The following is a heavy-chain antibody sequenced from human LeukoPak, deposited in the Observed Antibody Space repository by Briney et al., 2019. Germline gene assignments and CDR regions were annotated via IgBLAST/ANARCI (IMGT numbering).Heavy chain of an antibody. CDR1: GFTFSNYW. V-gene: IGHV3-7*01. CDR3: ARDEVDGPLLH. CDR2: IKEDGSEK. Sequence: PGGSLRLSCAASGFTFSNYWMSWVRQAPGKGLEWVANIKEDGSEKKYVDSVKGRFTISRDNAKKSLYLQMNSLRAEDTAVYYCARDEVDGPLLHWGQGTLVTVSS. J-gene: IGHJ4*02. D-gene: IGHD2-15*01.